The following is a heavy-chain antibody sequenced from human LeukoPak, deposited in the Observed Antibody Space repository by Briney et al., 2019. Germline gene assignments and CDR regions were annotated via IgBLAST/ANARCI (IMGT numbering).Heavy chain of an antibody. Sequence: ASVKVSCKASRYTFTGYYMHWVRQAPGQGLEWMGWINPNSGGTDYAQKFQGRVTMTRNTSISTAYMELSSLRSEDTAVYYCARGPYYDFWSGYYLNWFDPWGQGTLVTVSS. V-gene: IGHV1-2*02. CDR3: ARGPYYDFWSGYYLNWFDP. CDR2: INPNSGGT. CDR1: RYTFTGYY. D-gene: IGHD3-3*01. J-gene: IGHJ5*02.